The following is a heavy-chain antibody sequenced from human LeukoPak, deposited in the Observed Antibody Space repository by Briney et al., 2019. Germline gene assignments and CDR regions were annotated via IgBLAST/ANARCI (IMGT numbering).Heavy chain of an antibody. D-gene: IGHD6-19*01. CDR2: INPTGGST. Sequence: ASVKVSCKASGYTFPSYFMHWVRQAPGQGLEWMGIINPTGGSTTYAQKFQGRVTITRDTSASTAYMELSSLRSEDTAVYYCAGGRSDFDYWGQGTLVTVSS. J-gene: IGHJ4*02. CDR3: AGGRSDFDY. CDR1: GYTFPSYF. V-gene: IGHV1-46*01.